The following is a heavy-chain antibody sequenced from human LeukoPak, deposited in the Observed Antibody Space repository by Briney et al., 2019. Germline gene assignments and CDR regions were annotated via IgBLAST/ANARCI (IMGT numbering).Heavy chain of an antibody. D-gene: IGHD3-10*01. CDR2: ISNSGSNT. V-gene: IGHV3-23*01. Sequence: GGSLRLSCAASGFIFRSYWMHWVRQAPGKGLVWVSAISNSGSNTYYADSVKGRFTISRDNSKNTLYLQMNSLRAEDTAVYYCAKVIGSVSGAMDVWGQGTTVTVSS. J-gene: IGHJ6*02. CDR3: AKVIGSVSGAMDV. CDR1: GFIFRSYW.